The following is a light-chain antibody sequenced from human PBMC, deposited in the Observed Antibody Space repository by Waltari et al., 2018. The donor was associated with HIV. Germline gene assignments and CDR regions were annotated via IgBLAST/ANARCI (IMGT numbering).Light chain of an antibody. J-gene: IGKJ1*01. V-gene: IGKV1-39*01. CDR2: AAS. Sequence: DIQMTQSPSSLSASVGDRVTITCRASQNINNYLNWYQQKPGKAPKLLIFAASSLQSGVPSEFSCSGSGTDFTLTISSLQPDDFAIYYCQQTYNTPRTFGQGTKVEIK. CDR1: QNINNY. CDR3: QQTYNTPRT.